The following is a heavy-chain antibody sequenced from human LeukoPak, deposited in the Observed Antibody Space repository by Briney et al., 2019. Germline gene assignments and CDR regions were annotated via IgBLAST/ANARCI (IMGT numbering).Heavy chain of an antibody. J-gene: IGHJ5*02. CDR2: IYYSGNT. Sequence: PSETLSLTCTVSGGSLSNYYWIWIRQTPGRGLEKIGYIYYSGNTNYNPSLKSRVTISVDTSKNQFSLKLNPVTAADTAVYYCARDYGAYANWFDPWGQGTLVTVSS. D-gene: IGHD4-17*01. V-gene: IGHV4-59*01. CDR3: ARDYGAYANWFDP. CDR1: GGSLSNYY.